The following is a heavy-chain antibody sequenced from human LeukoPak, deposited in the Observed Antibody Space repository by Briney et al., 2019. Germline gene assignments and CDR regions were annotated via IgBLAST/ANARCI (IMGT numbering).Heavy chain of an antibody. J-gene: IGHJ4*02. CDR1: GGSISSYY. V-gene: IGHV4-4*07. D-gene: IGHD3-9*01. CDR3: ASAVYDILTGYQYYFDY. CDR2: IYTSGST. Sequence: SETLSLTCTVSGGSISSYYWSWIRQPAGKGLEWIGRIYTSGSTNYNPSLKSRVTISVDTSKNQFSLKLSSVTAADTAVYYCASAVYDILTGYQYYFDYWGQGTLVTVSS.